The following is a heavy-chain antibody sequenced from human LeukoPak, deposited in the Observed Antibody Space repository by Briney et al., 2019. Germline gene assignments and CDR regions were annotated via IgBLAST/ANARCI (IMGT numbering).Heavy chain of an antibody. CDR2: IYTSGST. CDR3: ARVTTGGYYNY. Sequence: PSETLSLTCTVSGGSISSGSYYWSWIRQPAGKGLEWIGRIYTSGSTNYNPSLKSRVTISLDASENHFSLKPSSVTAADTAVYYCARVTTGGYYNYWGQGTLVTVSS. CDR1: GGSISSGSYY. D-gene: IGHD3-22*01. J-gene: IGHJ4*02. V-gene: IGHV4-61*02.